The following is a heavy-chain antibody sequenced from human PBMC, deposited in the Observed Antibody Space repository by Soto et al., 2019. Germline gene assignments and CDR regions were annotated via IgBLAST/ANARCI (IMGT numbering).Heavy chain of an antibody. CDR2: IYYSGST. V-gene: IGHV4-39*01. CDR1: GGSLSSSIYY. CDR3: ATLLRYLDY. J-gene: IGHJ4*02. Sequence: SETLSLTCTVSGGSLSSSIYYWGWIRQPPGKGLEWIGSIYYSGSTYYNPSLKSRVTISVDTSKNQFSLKLSSVTAADTAVYYCATLLRYLDYWGQGTLVTVSS. D-gene: IGHD3-9*01.